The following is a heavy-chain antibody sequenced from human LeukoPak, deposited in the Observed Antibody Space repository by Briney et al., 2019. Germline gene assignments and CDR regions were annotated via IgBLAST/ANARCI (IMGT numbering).Heavy chain of an antibody. V-gene: IGHV4-61*02. J-gene: IGHJ4*02. D-gene: IGHD6-19*01. CDR2: MYTSGST. Sequence: SQTLSLTCIVSGGSISSGTYYWSWIRQPAGKGLEWIGRMYTSGSTNYNPSLKSRVTISVDTSKNQFSLKLRSVTAADTAVYYCARANYIAVAGYFDYWGQGTLVTVSS. CDR3: ARANYIAVAGYFDY. CDR1: GGSISSGTYY.